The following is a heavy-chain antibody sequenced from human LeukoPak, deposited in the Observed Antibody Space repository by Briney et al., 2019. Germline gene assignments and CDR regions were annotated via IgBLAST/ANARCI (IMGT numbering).Heavy chain of an antibody. CDR3: ARDGELAPAANNWFDT. V-gene: IGHV1-69*05. CDR2: IIPIFGTA. J-gene: IGHJ5*02. D-gene: IGHD2-2*01. Sequence: SVKVSCKASGGTFSSYAISWVRQAPVQGLEWMGGIIPIFGTANYAQKFQGRVTITTDESTSTAYMELSSLRSDDMGVYYCARDGELAPAANNWFDTWGQGTLVTVSS. CDR1: GGTFSSYA.